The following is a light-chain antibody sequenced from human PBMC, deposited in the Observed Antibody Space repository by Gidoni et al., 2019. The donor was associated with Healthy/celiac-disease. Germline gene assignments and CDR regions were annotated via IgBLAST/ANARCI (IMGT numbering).Light chain of an antibody. J-gene: IGLJ2*01. Sequence: SSELTQDPAVSVALGQTVRITCQGDSLRSYYASWYQQKPGQAPVLVIYGKNHRPTGIPDRFSGSSSRNTASLTIPGAQAEDEADYYCNSRDSSGNHRGVVFGGGTKLTVL. CDR2: GKN. V-gene: IGLV3-19*01. CDR1: SLRSYY. CDR3: NSRDSSGNHRGVV.